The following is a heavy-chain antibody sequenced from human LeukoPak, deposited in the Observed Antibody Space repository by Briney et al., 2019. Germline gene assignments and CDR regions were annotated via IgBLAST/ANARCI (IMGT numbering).Heavy chain of an antibody. J-gene: IGHJ6*02. CDR2: IYTSGST. CDR3: ARDRQHRYSSSWRYYYYGMDV. Sequence: SETLSLTCTVSGGSISSYYWSWIRQPAGKGLEWIGRIYTSGSTNYNPSLKSRVTMSVDTSKNQFSLKLSSVTAADTAVYYCARDRQHRYSSSWRYYYYGMDVWGQGTTVTVPS. CDR1: GGSISSYY. V-gene: IGHV4-4*07. D-gene: IGHD6-13*01.